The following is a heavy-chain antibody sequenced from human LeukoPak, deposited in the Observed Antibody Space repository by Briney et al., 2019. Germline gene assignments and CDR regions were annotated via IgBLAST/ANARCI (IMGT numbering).Heavy chain of an antibody. CDR3: ARGVIWGSPDY. Sequence: SETLSLTCAVYGGSFSGYYWSWIRQPPGKGLEWIGEINHSGSTNYNPPLKSRVTISVDTSKNQFSLKLSSVTAADTAVYYCARGVIWGSPDYWGQGTLVTVSS. CDR2: INHSGST. CDR1: GGSFSGYY. D-gene: IGHD3-16*01. J-gene: IGHJ4*02. V-gene: IGHV4-34*01.